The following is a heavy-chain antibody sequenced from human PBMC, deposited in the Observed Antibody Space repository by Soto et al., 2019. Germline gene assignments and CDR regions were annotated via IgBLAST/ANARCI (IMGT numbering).Heavy chain of an antibody. D-gene: IGHD3-3*01. CDR2: IYYSGST. CDR3: ARVNTIFGVVIGPADY. V-gene: IGHV4-59*12. CDR1: GGSISSYY. Sequence: SETLSLTCTVSGGSISSYYWSWIRQPPGKGLEWIGYIYYSGSTNYNPSLKSRVTISVDRSKNQFSLKLSSVTAADTAVYYCARVNTIFGVVIGPADYWGQGTLVTVSS. J-gene: IGHJ4*02.